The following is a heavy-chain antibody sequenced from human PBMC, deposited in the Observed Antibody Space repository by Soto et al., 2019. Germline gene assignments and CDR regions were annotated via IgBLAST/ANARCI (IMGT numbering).Heavy chain of an antibody. J-gene: IGHJ4*02. CDR3: AKDLHSSGWAAYNFDY. D-gene: IGHD6-25*01. V-gene: IGHV3-30*18. CDR2: ISYDGSNK. CDR1: VFTFSNYG. Sequence: GALRLSCAAPVFTFSNYGMHWVRQAPGKGLEWVALISYDGSNKYYADSVKGRFTISRDSTKNTLFLQMNSLRLDDSAVYYCAKDLHSSGWAAYNFDYWGQGALVTVSS.